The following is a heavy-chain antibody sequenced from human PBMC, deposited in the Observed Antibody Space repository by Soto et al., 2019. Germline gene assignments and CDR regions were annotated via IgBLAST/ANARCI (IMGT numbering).Heavy chain of an antibody. D-gene: IGHD6-13*01. CDR1: GFTVSSNY. Sequence: EVQLVGSGGGLVQPGGSLRLSCAASGFTVSSNYMSWVRQAPGKGLEWVSVIYSGGSTYYADSVKGRFTISRDNSKNTLYLQMNSLRAEDTAVYYCARESRRSQLVPWYWGQGTLVTVSS. CDR3: ARESRRSQLVPWY. V-gene: IGHV3-66*01. J-gene: IGHJ4*02. CDR2: IYSGGST.